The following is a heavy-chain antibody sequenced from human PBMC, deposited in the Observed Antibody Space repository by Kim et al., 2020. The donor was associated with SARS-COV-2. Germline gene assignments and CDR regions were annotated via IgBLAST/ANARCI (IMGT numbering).Heavy chain of an antibody. V-gene: IGHV3-11*01. CDR3: AGGGWFDP. J-gene: IGHJ5*02. CDR2: GSTI. Sequence: GSTIYYADVVKGRFTISRDNAKNSLYLQMNSLRAEDTAVYYCAGGGWFDPWGQGTLVTVSS.